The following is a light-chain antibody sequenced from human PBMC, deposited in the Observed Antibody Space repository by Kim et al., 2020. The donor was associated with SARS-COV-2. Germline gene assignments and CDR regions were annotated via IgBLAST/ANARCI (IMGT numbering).Light chain of an antibody. CDR1: QSISTN. V-gene: IGKV1-39*01. Sequence: DIQMTQSPSSLSASVGDRVTITCRTSQSISTNLNWYQQKPGKAPNLLIYGASKLQDGVPSRFSGSGSGTDFTLTISSMQREDFATYYCQQSYTTPRMYTFGQGTKVDIK. CDR2: GAS. J-gene: IGKJ2*01. CDR3: QQSYTTPRMYT.